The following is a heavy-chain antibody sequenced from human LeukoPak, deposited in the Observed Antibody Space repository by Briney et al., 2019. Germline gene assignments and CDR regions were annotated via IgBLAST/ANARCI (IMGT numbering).Heavy chain of an antibody. CDR3: AADVIRGYSYGPRDY. CDR2: IIPIFGIA. V-gene: IGHV1-69*04. Sequence: GASVKLSCKASGGTFSSYAISWVRQAPGQGLEWMGRIIPIFGIANYAQKFQGRVTITADKSTSTAYMELSSLRSEDTAVYYCAADVIRGYSYGPRDYWGQGTLVTVSS. J-gene: IGHJ4*02. D-gene: IGHD5-18*01. CDR1: GGTFSSYA.